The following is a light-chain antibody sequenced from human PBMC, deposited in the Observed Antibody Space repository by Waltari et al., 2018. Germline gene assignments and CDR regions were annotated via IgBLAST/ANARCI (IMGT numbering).Light chain of an antibody. CDR1: SRDIGTYDL. V-gene: IGLV2-23*02. J-gene: IGLJ2*01. CDR3: CSYAGRVV. CDR2: EVN. Sequence: QSALTQPASVSGSPGQSITISCTGTSRDIGTYDLSSWYQQYPGKAPKLMIYEVNKRPSGLSDRFSGSKSGNTASLTISGLQAEDEADYYCCSYAGRVVFGGGTKLTVL.